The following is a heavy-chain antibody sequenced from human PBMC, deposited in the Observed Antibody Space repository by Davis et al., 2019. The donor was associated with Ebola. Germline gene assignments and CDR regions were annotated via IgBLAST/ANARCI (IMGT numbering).Heavy chain of an antibody. CDR3: ARQQPKYYYDSSGYYGLGGAFDI. CDR2: INHRRST. Sequence: SETLSLTCAVYGGSFSDYHWSWIRQPPGKGLEWIGEINHRRSTNYNPSLKSRVTISVDTSKNQFSLKLTSVIAADTAVYYCARQQPKYYYDSSGYYGLGGAFDIWGQGTMVTVSS. D-gene: IGHD3-22*01. J-gene: IGHJ3*02. V-gene: IGHV4-34*01. CDR1: GGSFSDYH.